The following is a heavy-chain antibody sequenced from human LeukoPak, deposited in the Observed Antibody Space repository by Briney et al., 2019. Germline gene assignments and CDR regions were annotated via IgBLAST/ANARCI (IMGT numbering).Heavy chain of an antibody. CDR2: ISYDGSDK. Sequence: GGSLRLSCAASGFTFGIYAMHWVRQAPGKGLEWVAVISYDGSDKYYADSVKGRFIISRDNSKNTLFLQMNSLRAEDTAVYYCAKDRHYYYDSSGHGGAFDYWGQGTLVTVSS. CDR3: AKDRHYYYDSSGHGGAFDY. V-gene: IGHV3-30*04. J-gene: IGHJ4*02. D-gene: IGHD3-22*01. CDR1: GFTFGIYA.